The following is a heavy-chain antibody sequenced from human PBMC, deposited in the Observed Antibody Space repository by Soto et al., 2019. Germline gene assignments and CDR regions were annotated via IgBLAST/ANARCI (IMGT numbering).Heavy chain of an antibody. V-gene: IGHV3-48*01. CDR3: ASWAGGNWLGPFDY. D-gene: IGHD1-1*01. CDR1: GFSFSSHS. Sequence: EVQLVESGGGLVQPGGSLRLSCTVSGFSFSSHSMNWVRQAPGKGLEWLAYISSSSDTIYYADSVRGRFTISRDNAKNSLYLQMNSLRAEDTPVYYCASWAGGNWLGPFDYWGQGTLVPVSS. J-gene: IGHJ4*02. CDR2: ISSSSDTI.